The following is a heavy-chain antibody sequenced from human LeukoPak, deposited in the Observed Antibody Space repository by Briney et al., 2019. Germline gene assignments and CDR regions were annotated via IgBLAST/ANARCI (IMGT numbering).Heavy chain of an antibody. CDR2: IGSSGGST. CDR1: GFTVSSNY. J-gene: IGHJ4*02. Sequence: GGSLRLSCAASGFTVSSNYMNWVRQAPGKGLDWVSAIGSSGGSTYYADSVKGRFTISRDNSKNTLYLQMISLRAEDTAVYYCARLLTRRGYFDYWGQGTLVTVSS. D-gene: IGHD1-14*01. V-gene: IGHV3-23*01. CDR3: ARLLTRRGYFDY.